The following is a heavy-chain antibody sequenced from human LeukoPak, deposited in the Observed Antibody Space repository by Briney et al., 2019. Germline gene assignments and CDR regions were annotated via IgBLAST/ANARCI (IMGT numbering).Heavy chain of an antibody. CDR1: GFTFSSYA. J-gene: IGHJ4*02. V-gene: IGHV3-7*01. CDR3: ARRQLWSESPFDY. D-gene: IGHD5-18*01. Sequence: GGSLRLSCAASGFTFSSYAMSWVRQAPGKGLEWVANIKQDGSEKYYVDSVKGRFTISRDNAKNSLYLQMNSLRAEDTAVYYCARRQLWSESPFDYWGQGTLVTVSS. CDR2: IKQDGSEK.